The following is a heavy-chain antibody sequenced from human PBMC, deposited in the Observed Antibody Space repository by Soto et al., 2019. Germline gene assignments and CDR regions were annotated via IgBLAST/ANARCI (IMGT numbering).Heavy chain of an antibody. Sequence: SVKVSCKASGFTFTSSAVQWGRRARGQRREWIGWILVGSGNTNYAQKFQGRVTITRDMATSTAYMELSSLRSEDTAVYYCAAEETDARGMDVWGQGTTVTVSS. V-gene: IGHV1-58*01. J-gene: IGHJ6*02. CDR3: AAEETDARGMDV. CDR1: GFTFTSSA. CDR2: ILVGSGNT.